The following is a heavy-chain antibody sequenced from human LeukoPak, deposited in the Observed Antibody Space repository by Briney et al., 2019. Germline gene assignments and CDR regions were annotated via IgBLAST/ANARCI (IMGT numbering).Heavy chain of an antibody. CDR3: ASHYDSSGYYYAGGAFDI. J-gene: IGHJ3*02. CDR2: IYYSGST. D-gene: IGHD3-22*01. Sequence: SETLSLTCTVSGGSISSSSYYWGWIRQPPGKGLEWIGSIYYSGSTYYNPSLKSRVTISVDTSKNQFSLKLSSVTAADTAVYCCASHYDSSGYYYAGGAFDIWGQGTMVTVSS. CDR1: GGSISSSSYY. V-gene: IGHV4-39*07.